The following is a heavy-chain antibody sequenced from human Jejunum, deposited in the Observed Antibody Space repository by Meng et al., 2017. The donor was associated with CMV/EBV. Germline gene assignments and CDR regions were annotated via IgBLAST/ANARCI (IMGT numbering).Heavy chain of an antibody. Sequence: AVSGLPVSSIYLSWVRQAPGKGLEWVSTIYTGGSTFYADSVEGRFAISRDTAKNTLYLQMNSLRAEDTAIYYCAKGEGRPHYYFDYWGQGTLVTVSS. CDR3: AKGEGRPHYYFDY. CDR1: GLPVSSIY. D-gene: IGHD1-26*01. CDR2: IYTGGST. V-gene: IGHV3-53*01. J-gene: IGHJ4*02.